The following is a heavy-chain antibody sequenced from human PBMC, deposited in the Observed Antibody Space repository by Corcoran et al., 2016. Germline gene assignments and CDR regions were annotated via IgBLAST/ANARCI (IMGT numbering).Heavy chain of an antibody. CDR1: GGSVSGHY. D-gene: IGHD4-17*01. CDR2: IYYTGST. V-gene: IGHV4-59*02. CDR3: TRASAVTTEV. Sequence: QVQLQESGPGLVKPSETLSLTCTVSGGSVSGHYWSWIRQPPGKRLEWIGYIYYTGSTDYNPSLKSRVTISIDTSKNQFSLRLNSVTAADTAVYYCTRASAVTTEVWGQGILVTVSS. J-gene: IGHJ4*02.